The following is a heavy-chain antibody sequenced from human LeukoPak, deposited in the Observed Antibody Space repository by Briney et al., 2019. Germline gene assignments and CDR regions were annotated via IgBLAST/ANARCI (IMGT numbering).Heavy chain of an antibody. J-gene: IGHJ4*02. CDR3: ARVLVPAGGGVTDH. CDR1: GYTFTDYY. CDR2: INSNSAGT. V-gene: IGHV1-2*02. Sequence: ASVKVSCKASGYTFTDYYMHWVRQAPGQGLEGMGWINSNSAGTNYAQKFQGRVTMTRDTSISTAYMELSSLRSDDTAVYYCARVLVPAGGGVTDHWGQPTLATVSS. D-gene: IGHD3-16*01.